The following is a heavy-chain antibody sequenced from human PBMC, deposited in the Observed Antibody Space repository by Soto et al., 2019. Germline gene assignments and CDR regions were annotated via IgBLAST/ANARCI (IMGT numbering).Heavy chain of an antibody. Sequence: QVQLVQSGAEVKKPGASVKVSCKASGYTFTSYDINWVRQATGQGLEWMGWMNPNSGNTGYAQKFQGRVTMTRNTSINTAYMELSSLRSEDTAVYYCARTGYDFWSGYYEGWFDPWGQGTLVTVSS. CDR1: GYTFTSYD. D-gene: IGHD3-3*01. V-gene: IGHV1-8*01. J-gene: IGHJ5*02. CDR2: MNPNSGNT. CDR3: ARTGYDFWSGYYEGWFDP.